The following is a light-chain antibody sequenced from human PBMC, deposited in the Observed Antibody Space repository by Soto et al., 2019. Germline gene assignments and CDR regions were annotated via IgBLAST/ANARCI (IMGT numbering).Light chain of an antibody. Sequence: QSVLTQPASVSGSPGQSITISCTGTSSDVGGYNYVSWYQQHPGKAPKLMIFEVSNRPSGVSNRFSGSKSGNTVSLTISGLQTEDEADYYCTSYTSSFTRLFGTGTKVTVL. CDR3: TSYTSSFTRL. J-gene: IGLJ1*01. V-gene: IGLV2-14*01. CDR1: SSDVGGYNY. CDR2: EVS.